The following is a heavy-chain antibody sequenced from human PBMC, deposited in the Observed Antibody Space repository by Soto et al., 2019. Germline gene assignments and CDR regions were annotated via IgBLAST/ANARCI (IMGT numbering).Heavy chain of an antibody. D-gene: IGHD3-22*01. CDR1: GFTFTTYG. Sequence: QVQLVESGGGVVQPGMSLRLSCAASGFTFTTYGMHWVRQAPGKGLEWVAVISYDGSNQFYADSVKGRFTISRDNSKNTLYLQMNSLRAEDTAVYYCAEDYSAYYYDCSGHYTSFLHWGQGTLVTVSS. J-gene: IGHJ1*01. CDR3: AEDYSAYYYDCSGHYTSFLH. V-gene: IGHV3-30*18. CDR2: ISYDGSNQ.